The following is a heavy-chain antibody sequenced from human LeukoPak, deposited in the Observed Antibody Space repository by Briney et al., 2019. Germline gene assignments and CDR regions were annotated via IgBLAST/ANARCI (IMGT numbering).Heavy chain of an antibody. CDR2: IYKSGST. J-gene: IGHJ6*03. CDR1: GGSISSSSYY. D-gene: IGHD3-3*01. V-gene: IGHV4-39*01. CDR3: ARRGSITSYMDV. Sequence: SETLSLTCTVSGGSISSSSYYWGWIRQPPGKGLEWIGNIYKSGSTYYNPSLKSRVTISVDTSKNQFSLKLNSVTAADTAVYYCARRGSITSYMDVWGKGTTVTISS.